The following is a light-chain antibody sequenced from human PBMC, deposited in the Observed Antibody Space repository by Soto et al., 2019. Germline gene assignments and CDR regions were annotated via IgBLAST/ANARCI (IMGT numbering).Light chain of an antibody. CDR2: NVY. CDR1: SSDVGAYNF. Sequence: QSVLTQPASVSGSPGQSITISCTGTSSDVGAYNFVSWHQQHPGKAPKLMIYNVYDRPSGISYRFSGSKSGNTASLTISGLQGEDEADYYCISYTSDDVRYVFGTGTKVTVL. CDR3: ISYTSDDVRYV. V-gene: IGLV2-14*03. J-gene: IGLJ1*01.